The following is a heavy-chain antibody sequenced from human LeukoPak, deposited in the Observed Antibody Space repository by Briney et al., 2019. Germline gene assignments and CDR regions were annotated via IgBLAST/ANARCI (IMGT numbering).Heavy chain of an antibody. V-gene: IGHV4-59*01. D-gene: IGHD3-22*01. CDR2: IYYSGST. CDR3: VGAYYDSSGYYFPFDY. J-gene: IGHJ4*02. Sequence: SETLSLTCAVYGGSLSGYYWSWIRQPPGKGLEWIGYIYYSGSTNYNPSLKSRVTISVDTSKNQFSLKLSSVTAADTAVYYCVGAYYDSSGYYFPFDYWGQGTLVTVSS. CDR1: GGSLSGYY.